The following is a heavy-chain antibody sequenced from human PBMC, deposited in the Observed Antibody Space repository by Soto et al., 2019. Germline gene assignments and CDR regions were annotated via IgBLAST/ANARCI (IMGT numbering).Heavy chain of an antibody. CDR1: GGTFSSYS. V-gene: IGHV1-69*01. CDR3: ARDSGTHSGGIAY. CDR2: IIPIFGTA. Sequence: QVQLVQSGAEVTKPGSSVKVSCKASGGTFSSYSINGVRQAPGQGLEWMGEIIPIFGTANYAQKFQRRFTMSVAASTSTASMELSSLRSDDTAGYYCARDSGTHSGGIAYGGQGTLVTVSS. D-gene: IGHD1-26*01. J-gene: IGHJ4*02.